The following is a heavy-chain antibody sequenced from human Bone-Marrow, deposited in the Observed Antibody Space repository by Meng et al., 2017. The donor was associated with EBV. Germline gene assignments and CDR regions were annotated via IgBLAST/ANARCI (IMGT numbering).Heavy chain of an antibody. CDR1: GYTFRSYA. CDR2: IDVGNANT. V-gene: IGHV1-3*01. J-gene: IGHJ4*02. Sequence: QVQLVQFGAEVKKPGASVKVSCKASGYTFRSYAIHWVRQAPGQSLEWMGWIDVGNANTKYSQKFQDRVTITRETFASTVYMELSRLTSEDTAVYYCARRYYDVTGYYYFDFWGQGTLVTVSS. D-gene: IGHD3-22*01. CDR3: ARRYYDVTGYYYFDF.